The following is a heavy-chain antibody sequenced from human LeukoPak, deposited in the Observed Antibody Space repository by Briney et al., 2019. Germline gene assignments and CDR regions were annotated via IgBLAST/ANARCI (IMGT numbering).Heavy chain of an antibody. D-gene: IGHD1-7*01. CDR1: GGTFSSYA. CDR2: IIPIFGTA. CDR3: ARDNYAGANWFDP. V-gene: IGHV1-69*05. Sequence: GSSVKVSCKASGGTFSSYAISWVRQAPGQGLEWMGGIIPIFGTANYAQKFQGRVTITTHESTSTAYMELSSLRSEDTAVYYCARDNYAGANWFDPWGQGTLVTVSS. J-gene: IGHJ5*02.